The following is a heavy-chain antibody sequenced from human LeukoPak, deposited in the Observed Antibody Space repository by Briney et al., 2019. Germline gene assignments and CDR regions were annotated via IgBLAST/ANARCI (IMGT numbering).Heavy chain of an antibody. CDR1: GGSFSGYY. CDR2: INHSGST. D-gene: IGHD3-9*01. Sequence: SETLSLTCAVYGGSFSGYYWSWIRQPPGKGLEWIGEINHSGSTNYNPSLKSRVTISVDTSKNQFSLKLSSVTAADTAVYYCAREHYDILTGYPYYFDYWGQGTLVTVSS. J-gene: IGHJ4*02. V-gene: IGHV4-34*01. CDR3: AREHYDILTGYPYYFDY.